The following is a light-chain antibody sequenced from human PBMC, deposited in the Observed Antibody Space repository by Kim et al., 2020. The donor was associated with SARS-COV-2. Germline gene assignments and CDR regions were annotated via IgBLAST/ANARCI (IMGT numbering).Light chain of an antibody. CDR2: DVS. J-gene: IGLJ2*01. CDR3: SSYTSSSTVV. Sequence: QSVLTQPASVSGSPGQSITISCTGTSSDVGGYNYVSWYQQHPGKAPKLMIYDVSNRPSGVSNRFSCSKSGNTASLTISGLQAEDEADYYCSSYTSSSTVVFGGGTQLTVL. V-gene: IGLV2-14*03. CDR1: SSDVGGYNY.